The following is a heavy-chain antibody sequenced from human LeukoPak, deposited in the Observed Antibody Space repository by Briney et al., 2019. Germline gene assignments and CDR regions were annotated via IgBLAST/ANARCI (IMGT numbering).Heavy chain of an antibody. V-gene: IGHV4-4*07. Sequence: KPSKRLSLTCTVSGGSISSYYWSWIRQPAGKGLEWIGRIYTSGSTNYNPSLKSRVTMSVDTSKNQFSLKLSSVTAADTAVYYCARVFWSGYYSYYWYFDLWGRGTLVTVSS. D-gene: IGHD3-3*01. CDR2: IYTSGST. CDR1: GGSISSYY. J-gene: IGHJ2*01. CDR3: ARVFWSGYYSYYWYFDL.